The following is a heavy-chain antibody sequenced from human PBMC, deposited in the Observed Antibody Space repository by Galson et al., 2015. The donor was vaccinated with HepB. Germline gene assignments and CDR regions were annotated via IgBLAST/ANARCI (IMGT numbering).Heavy chain of an antibody. Sequence: SLRLSCAASGFTFSSYAMSWVRQAPGKGLEWVSAISGSGGSTYYADSVKGRFTISRDNSKNTLYLQMNSLRAEDTAVYYCAKDDSGYWNWYFDLWGRGTLVTVST. V-gene: IGHV3-23*01. CDR1: GFTFSSYA. D-gene: IGHD3-22*01. CDR3: AKDDSGYWNWYFDL. J-gene: IGHJ2*01. CDR2: ISGSGGST.